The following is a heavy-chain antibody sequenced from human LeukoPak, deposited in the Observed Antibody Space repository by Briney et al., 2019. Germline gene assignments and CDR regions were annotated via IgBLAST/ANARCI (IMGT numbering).Heavy chain of an antibody. Sequence: GRSLRLSCAASGFTFINSAMSWVRQAPGKGLEWVSTLSGSGITTYYADSVKGRFTISRDTSKNTLYLQMNSLRAEDKAVYYCAKGPSYSMDVWGKGTTVTVSS. V-gene: IGHV3-23*01. CDR2: LSGSGITT. CDR3: AKGPSYSMDV. CDR1: GFTFINSA. J-gene: IGHJ6*03.